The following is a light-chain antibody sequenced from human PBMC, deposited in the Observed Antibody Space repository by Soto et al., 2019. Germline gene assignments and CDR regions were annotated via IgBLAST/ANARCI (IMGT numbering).Light chain of an antibody. CDR3: NSYTSSSTLPYV. CDR2: DVS. V-gene: IGLV2-14*01. Sequence: QSVLTKPASVSGSPGQSITVSCTGTSSDVGGYNYVSWYQQHPGKAPKVMIYDVSKRPSGVSNRFSGSKSGNTASLTISGLQGEDEEDYSYNSYTSSSTLPYVFGTGTKLTVL. J-gene: IGLJ1*01. CDR1: SSDVGGYNY.